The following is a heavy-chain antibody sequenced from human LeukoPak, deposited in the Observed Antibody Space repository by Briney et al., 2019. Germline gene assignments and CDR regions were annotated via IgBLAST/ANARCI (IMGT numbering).Heavy chain of an antibody. CDR2: INSDGSST. J-gene: IGHJ6*03. CDR1: GFTFSSYW. D-gene: IGHD6-13*01. Sequence: GGSLRLSCAASGFTFSSYWMHWVRQAPGKGLVWVSRINSDGSSTSYADSVKGRFTISRDNAKNTLYLQMNSLRAEDTAVYYCARDQRAAAGRSRYYYYYMDVWGKGTTVTVSS. CDR3: ARDQRAAAGRSRYYYYYMDV. V-gene: IGHV3-74*01.